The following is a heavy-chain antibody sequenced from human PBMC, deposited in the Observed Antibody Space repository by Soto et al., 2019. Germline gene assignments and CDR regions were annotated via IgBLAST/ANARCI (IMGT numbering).Heavy chain of an antibody. CDR3: ARASYYYGSGSYYTYSYYGMDV. V-gene: IGHV1-46*03. J-gene: IGHJ6*02. D-gene: IGHD3-10*01. CDR1: GYTFTSYY. CDR2: INPSGGST. Sequence: QVQLVQSGAEVKKPGASVKVSCKASGYTFTSYYMHWVRQAPGQGLEWMGIINPSGGSTSYAQKFQGRVTMTRDTSTSPVYMELSSLRSEDTAVYYCARASYYYGSGSYYTYSYYGMDVWGQGTTVTVSS.